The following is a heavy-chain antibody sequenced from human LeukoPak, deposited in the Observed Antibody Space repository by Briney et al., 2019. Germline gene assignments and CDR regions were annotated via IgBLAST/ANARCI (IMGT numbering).Heavy chain of an antibody. CDR2: IKSKTDGGTT. J-gene: IGHJ4*02. CDR3: TTDLDDDGDYQVDY. CDR1: GFTFSNAW. D-gene: IGHD4-17*01. Sequence: GGSLRLSCAASGFTFSNAWMSWVRQAPGKGLEWVGRIKSKTDGGTTDYAAPVKGRFTISRDDSKNTLYLQMNSLKTEDTAAYYCTTDLDDDGDYQVDYWGQGTLVTVSS. V-gene: IGHV3-15*01.